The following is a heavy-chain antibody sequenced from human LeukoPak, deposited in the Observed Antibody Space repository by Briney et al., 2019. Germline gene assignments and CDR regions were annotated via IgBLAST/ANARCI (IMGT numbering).Heavy chain of an antibody. Sequence: PGGSLRLSCAASGFTFSSYWMHWVRQAPGKGPVWVSRINDDGNSITYVDFVKGRFTISRDNAKNTLYLQMNSLRAEDTAVYFCARGFGDSRVHYYYGMDVWGQGTTVTVSS. D-gene: IGHD4-17*01. J-gene: IGHJ6*02. CDR1: GFTFSSYW. CDR2: INDDGNSI. V-gene: IGHV3-74*03. CDR3: ARGFGDSRVHYYYGMDV.